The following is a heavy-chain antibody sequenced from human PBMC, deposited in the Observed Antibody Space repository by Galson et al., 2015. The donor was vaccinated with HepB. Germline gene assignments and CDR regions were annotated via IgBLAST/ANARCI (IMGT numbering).Heavy chain of an antibody. CDR2: VSHSGGA. CDR1: GASISGRYW. Sequence: SETLSLTCVVSGASISGRYWWSWVRQPPGGGLEWIGEVSHSGGAKYNPSLESRATMSVDTSKNQFSLILSSVTAADTAVYYCAKAPNWVIDAFDMWGPGTTVTVSS. V-gene: IGHV4/OR15-8*01. CDR3: AKAPNWVIDAFDM. J-gene: IGHJ3*02. D-gene: IGHD7-27*01.